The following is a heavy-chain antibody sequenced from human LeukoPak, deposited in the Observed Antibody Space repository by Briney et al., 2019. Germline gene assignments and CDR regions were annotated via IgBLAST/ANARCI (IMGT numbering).Heavy chain of an antibody. J-gene: IGHJ4*02. CDR1: GFTFSDYY. V-gene: IGHV3-11*04. Sequence: GGSLRLSCAASGFTFSDYYMSWIRQAPGKGLEWVSYISSSGSTIYYADSVKGRFTISRDNAKNTLYLQMNSLRAEDTAVYYCAKDRSPIVVVPAAIGNWGQGTLVTVSS. CDR2: ISSSGSTI. D-gene: IGHD2-2*01. CDR3: AKDRSPIVVVPAAIGN.